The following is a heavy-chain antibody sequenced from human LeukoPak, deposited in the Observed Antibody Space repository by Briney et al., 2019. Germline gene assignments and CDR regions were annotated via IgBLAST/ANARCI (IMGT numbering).Heavy chain of an antibody. Sequence: ASVKVSCKASGYTFTSYGISWVRQAPGQGLEWMGWISAYNGNTNYAQKLQGRVTMTTDTSTSTAYMELRSLRSDDTAVYYCARARYYYDSSVYYKYYFGYGGQGPRATVSS. CDR1: GYTFTSYG. J-gene: IGHJ4*02. CDR2: ISAYNGNT. CDR3: ARARYYYDSSVYYKYYFGY. V-gene: IGHV1-18*01. D-gene: IGHD3-22*01.